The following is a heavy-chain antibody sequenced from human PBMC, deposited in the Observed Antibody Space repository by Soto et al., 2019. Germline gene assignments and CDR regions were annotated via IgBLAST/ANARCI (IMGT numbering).Heavy chain of an antibody. V-gene: IGHV4-31*03. CDR2: IYYSGST. CDR1: GGSISSGGYY. CDR3: ARTQGDPFDY. J-gene: IGHJ4*02. Sequence: SETLSLTCTVSGGSISSGGYYWSWIRQHPGKGLEWIGYIYYSGSTYYNPSLKSRVTISVDTSKNQFSLKLSSVTAADTAVYYCARTQGDPFDYWGQGTLVTVSS. D-gene: IGHD3-16*01.